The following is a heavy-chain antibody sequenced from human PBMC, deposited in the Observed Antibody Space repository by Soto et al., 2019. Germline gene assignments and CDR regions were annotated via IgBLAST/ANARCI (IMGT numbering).Heavy chain of an antibody. D-gene: IGHD2-21*02. CDR3: ARVAALGVVVTVVDY. CDR2: IYYSGST. Sequence: QVQLQESGPGLVKPSQTLSLTCTVSGGSISSGGYYWSWIRQHPGKGLEWIGYIYYSGSTYYNPSLKSRVTISVDTSKNQFSLKLSSVTAADTAVYYCARVAALGVVVTVVDYWGQGTLVTVSS. CDR1: GGSISSGGYY. J-gene: IGHJ4*02. V-gene: IGHV4-31*03.